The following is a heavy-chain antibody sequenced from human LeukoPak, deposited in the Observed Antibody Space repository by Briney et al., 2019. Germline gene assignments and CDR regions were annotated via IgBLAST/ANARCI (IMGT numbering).Heavy chain of an antibody. CDR3: ARENGLWFEDYYYGMDV. J-gene: IGHJ6*02. V-gene: IGHV1-18*01. CDR1: GYTFTSYG. D-gene: IGHD3-10*01. CDR2: ISAYNGNT. Sequence: GASVKVSCKASGYTFTSYGISWVRQAPGQGLEWMGWISAYNGNTNYAQKLQGRVTMTTDTSTSTANMELRSLRSDDTAVYYCARENGLWFEDYYYGMDVWGQGTTVTVSS.